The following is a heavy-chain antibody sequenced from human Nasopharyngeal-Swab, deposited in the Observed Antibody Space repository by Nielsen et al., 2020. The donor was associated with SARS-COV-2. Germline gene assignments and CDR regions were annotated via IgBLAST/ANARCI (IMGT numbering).Heavy chain of an antibody. D-gene: IGHD3-22*01. CDR3: ARGDDTTDYYEPFDY. V-gene: IGHV3-66*01. CDR1: GFSVSYNY. CDR2: IYSRGET. J-gene: IGHJ4*02. Sequence: GGSLRLSCEVSGFSVSYNYMSWVRQAPGKGLEWVAVIYSRGETHYTDSVKGRFTISRDNAKNSLYLQMNSLRAEDTAVYYCARGDDTTDYYEPFDYWGQGTLVTVSS.